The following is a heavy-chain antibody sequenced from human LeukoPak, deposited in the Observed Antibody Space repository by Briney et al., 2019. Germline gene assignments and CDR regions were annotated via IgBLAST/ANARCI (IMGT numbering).Heavy chain of an antibody. CDR1: RGSISNNNYY. CDR2: IYYNGNT. V-gene: IGHV4-39*02. D-gene: IGHD3-22*01. CDR3: AREDSSVSDDAFDI. Sequence: PSETLSLTCTVSRGSISNNNYYWGWIRQPPGKGLEWIGSIYYNGNTYYGPSLKSRVTIPVDTSKNQFSLRLNSVTAADTAVYYCAREDSSVSDDAFDIWGQGTMVTVSS. J-gene: IGHJ3*02.